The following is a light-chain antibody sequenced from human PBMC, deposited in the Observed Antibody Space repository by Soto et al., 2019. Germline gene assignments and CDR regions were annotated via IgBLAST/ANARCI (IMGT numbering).Light chain of an antibody. Sequence: QSVLTQPPSVSGAPGQRVTISCSGDSSNIGAGYDVHWYQQLPETPPKLLIYGNNIRPSGVPDRFSGSKSGTSASLAITGLQAEDEADYYCHSYDRSLSGSVFGGGTKLTVL. CDR3: HSYDRSLSGSV. CDR1: SSNIGAGYD. V-gene: IGLV1-40*01. CDR2: GNN. J-gene: IGLJ3*02.